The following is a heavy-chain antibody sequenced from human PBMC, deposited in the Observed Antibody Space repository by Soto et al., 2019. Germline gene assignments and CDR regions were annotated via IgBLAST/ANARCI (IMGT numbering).Heavy chain of an antibody. CDR1: GASISSNTYY. Sequence: PSETLSLTCTVSGASISSNTYYWAWIRRPPGKGLECIGSIYYDGSTYYNPSLKSRLTISVDTSKNQLSLELNSVTAADTAVYYCARAYGDYRYYYYYGMDVWGQGTTVTVSS. CDR3: ARAYGDYRYYYYYGMDV. D-gene: IGHD4-17*01. J-gene: IGHJ6*02. V-gene: IGHV4-39*07. CDR2: IYYDGST.